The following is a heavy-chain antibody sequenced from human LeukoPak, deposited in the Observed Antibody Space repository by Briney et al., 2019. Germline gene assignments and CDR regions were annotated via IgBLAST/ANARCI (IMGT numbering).Heavy chain of an antibody. V-gene: IGHV3-30*01. CDR3: ARDGIAAAGPPYYYYYYMDV. J-gene: IGHJ6*03. D-gene: IGHD6-13*01. Sequence: GGSLRLSCAASGFTFNSYAMHWVRQAPGKGLEWVAVISYDGSNKYYADSVKGRFTISRDNSKNTLYLQMNSLRAEDTAVYYCARDGIAAAGPPYYYYYYMDVWGKGTTVTVSS. CDR2: ISYDGSNK. CDR1: GFTFNSYA.